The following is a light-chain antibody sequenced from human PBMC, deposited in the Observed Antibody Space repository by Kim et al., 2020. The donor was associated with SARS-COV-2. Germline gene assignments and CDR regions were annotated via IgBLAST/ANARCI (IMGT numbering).Light chain of an antibody. J-gene: IGLJ2*01. V-gene: IGLV2-14*03. CDR1: SSDIGKYDY. CDR2: EVT. Sequence: QSVLTQPASMSGSPGESITISCTGTSSDIGKYDYVSWYQQHPGKAPKALIYEVTKRPSGISDRFSGSKSGNTASLIISGLQPEDEAYYYCNSYTTANTFLFGGGTQLTVL. CDR3: NSYTTANTFL.